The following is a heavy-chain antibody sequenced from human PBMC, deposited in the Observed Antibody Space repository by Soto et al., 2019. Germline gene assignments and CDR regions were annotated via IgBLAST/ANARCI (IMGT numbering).Heavy chain of an antibody. CDR3: ASGYYDSSGYSIDY. D-gene: IGHD3-22*01. CDR1: GGSFSSYA. V-gene: IGHV1-69*01. CDR2: LIVILGTT. J-gene: IGHJ4*02. Sequence: QVQLVQSGAEVRKPGSSVKVSCQSFGGSFSSYAFSWVRQAPGQGLAWMGGLIVILGTTNYAQKFKGRVTFTEDESTSTAYMELSSLESEDTAIYYCASGYYDSSGYSIDYWGQGTQVTVSS.